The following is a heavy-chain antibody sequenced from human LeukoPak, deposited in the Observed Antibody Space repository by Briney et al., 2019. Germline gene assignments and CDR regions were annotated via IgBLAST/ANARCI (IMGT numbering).Heavy chain of an antibody. Sequence: PGGGLRLSFAASGFPFIDYDMRWGRRGIGKGLEGVSAIGIRGDTHYSGSVKGRFTISRENAESSLYLQMNSLRAEDTAVYYCARGGIQVSGIDEFDYWGQGTLVTVSS. CDR2: IGIRGDT. V-gene: IGHV3-13*01. CDR1: GFPFIDYD. CDR3: ARGGIQVSGIDEFDY. D-gene: IGHD6-19*01. J-gene: IGHJ4*02.